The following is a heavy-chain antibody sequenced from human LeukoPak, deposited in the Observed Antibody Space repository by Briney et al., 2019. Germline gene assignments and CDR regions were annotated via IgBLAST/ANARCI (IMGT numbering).Heavy chain of an antibody. J-gene: IGHJ4*02. CDR1: GFTFSNYG. CDR2: ISYDGSNK. CDR3: VAGLYCSDY. Sequence: PGRSLRLSCAASGFTFSNYGMHRVRQAPGKGLEWVALISYDGSNKYYADSVKGRFTISRDNSKNTLFLQMNSLRAEDTSVYYCVAGLYCSDYWGQGTLVTVSS. V-gene: IGHV3-30*03. D-gene: IGHD3-22*01.